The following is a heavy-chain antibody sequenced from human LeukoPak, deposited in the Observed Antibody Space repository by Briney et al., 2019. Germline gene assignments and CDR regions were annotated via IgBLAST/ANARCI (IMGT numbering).Heavy chain of an antibody. J-gene: IGHJ4*02. V-gene: IGHV1-2*02. CDR2: INPNSGGT. Sequence: ASVKVSCKASRYTFTGYYMHWVRQAPGQGLEWMGWINPNSGGTNYAQKFQGRVTMTRDTSISTAYMELSRLRSDDTAVYYCARLSTMIVVVMDQDYWGQGTLVTVSS. CDR1: RYTFTGYY. CDR3: ARLSTMIVVVMDQDY. D-gene: IGHD3-22*01.